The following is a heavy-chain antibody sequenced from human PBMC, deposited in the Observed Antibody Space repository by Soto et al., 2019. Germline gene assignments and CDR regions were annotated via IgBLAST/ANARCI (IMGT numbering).Heavy chain of an antibody. Sequence: QVQLQQWGAGLLKPSETLSLTCAVYGGSFSGYYWSWIRQPPGKGLEWIGEINHSGSTNYNPSLKSGVTISVDTSKNQFSLKLSSVTAADTAVYYCARASSSWYNWFDLWGQGTLVTVSS. J-gene: IGHJ5*02. CDR3: ARASSSWYNWFDL. D-gene: IGHD6-13*01. CDR2: INHSGST. CDR1: GGSFSGYY. V-gene: IGHV4-34*01.